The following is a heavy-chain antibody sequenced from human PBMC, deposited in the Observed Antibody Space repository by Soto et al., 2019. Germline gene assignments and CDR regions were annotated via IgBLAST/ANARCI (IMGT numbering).Heavy chain of an antibody. J-gene: IGHJ4*02. V-gene: IGHV3-64D*06. CDR3: VKGEYYYDSGAYYPFDY. CDR2: ISPNGGST. CDR1: GFTFNIYA. D-gene: IGHD3-22*01. Sequence: GGSLRLSCPASGFTFNIYAIHWVRQAPGKGLEYVSSISPNGGSTDYADSVKGRFAISRDNSKNTVYLQTSSLRAEDTAVYYCVKGEYYYDSGAYYPFDYWGQGTLVTVSS.